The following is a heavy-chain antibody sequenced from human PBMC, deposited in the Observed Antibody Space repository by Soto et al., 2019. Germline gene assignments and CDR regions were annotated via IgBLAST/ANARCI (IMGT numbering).Heavy chain of an antibody. CDR1: GFTFSSYA. J-gene: IGHJ6*02. Sequence: GGSLRLSCAASGFTFSSYAMSWVRQAPGKGLEWVSAISGSGGSTYYADSVKGRFTISRDNSKNTLYLQMNSLRAEDTAVYYCAKDQGRYDFWSGYGVWGQGTTVTVSS. V-gene: IGHV3-23*01. D-gene: IGHD3-3*01. CDR3: AKDQGRYDFWSGYGV. CDR2: ISGSGGST.